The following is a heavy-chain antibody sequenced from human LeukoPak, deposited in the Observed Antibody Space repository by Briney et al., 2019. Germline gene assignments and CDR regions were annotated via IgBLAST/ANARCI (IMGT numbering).Heavy chain of an antibody. CDR3: ARTMGSVYYTYFYYMDV. CDR2: VYYSGST. Sequence: SGPTLVNPTQTPTLTCTFSGFSLSTSGMGVGWIRQPPGKELEWIGYVYYSGSTNYNPSLKSRVTISVDTSKNQFSLKLSSVTAADTAVYYCARTMGSVYYTYFYYMDVWGKGTTGTVSS. CDR1: GFSLSTSGMG. J-gene: IGHJ6*03. V-gene: IGHV4-61*08. D-gene: IGHD3-3*01.